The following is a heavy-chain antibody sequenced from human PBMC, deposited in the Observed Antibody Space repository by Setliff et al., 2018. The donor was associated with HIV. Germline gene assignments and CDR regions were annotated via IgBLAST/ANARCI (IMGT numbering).Heavy chain of an antibody. V-gene: IGHV1-46*01. CDR2: INPSGGST. Sequence: ASVKVSCKASGYTFTSYYMHWVRQAPGQGLEWMGIINPSGGSTSYAQKFQGRVTMTRDTSTSTVYMELSSLRSEGTAVYYCARDAESVYYYDSSGYFDYWGQGTLVTVSS. CDR1: GYTFTSYY. D-gene: IGHD3-22*01. CDR3: ARDAESVYYYDSSGYFDY. J-gene: IGHJ4*02.